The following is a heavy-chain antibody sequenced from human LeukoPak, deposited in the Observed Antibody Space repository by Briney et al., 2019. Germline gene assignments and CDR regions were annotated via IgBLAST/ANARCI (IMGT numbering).Heavy chain of an antibody. CDR1: GFTFSSYG. CDR3: ARDRSIAVAGYYFDY. V-gene: IGHV3-33*01. J-gene: IGHJ4*02. D-gene: IGHD6-19*01. Sequence: PGGSLRLSCAASGFTFSSYGMHWVRQAPGKGLEWVAVIWYDGSNKYYADSVKGRFTISSDNSKNTLYLQMNSLRAEETAVYYCARDRSIAVAGYYFDYWGQGTLVTVSS. CDR2: IWYDGSNK.